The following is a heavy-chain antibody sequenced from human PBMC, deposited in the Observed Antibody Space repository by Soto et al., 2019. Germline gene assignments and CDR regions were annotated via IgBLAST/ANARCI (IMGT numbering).Heavy chain of an antibody. CDR1: GYTFTGYY. V-gene: IGHV1-2*02. Sequence: GASVKVSCKASGYTFTGYYMHWVRQAPGQGLEWMGWINPNSGNTGYAQKFQGRVTMTTDTSISTAYMELRSLRSDDTAVYYCARAPILWFGELYPTPPYFDYWGQGTLVTVSS. J-gene: IGHJ4*02. CDR2: INPNSGNT. CDR3: ARAPILWFGELYPTPPYFDY. D-gene: IGHD3-10*01.